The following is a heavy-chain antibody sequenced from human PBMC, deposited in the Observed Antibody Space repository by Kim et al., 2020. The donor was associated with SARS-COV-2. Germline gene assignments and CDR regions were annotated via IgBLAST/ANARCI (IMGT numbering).Heavy chain of an antibody. CDR1: GFTFSSYS. CDR2: ISSSSSYI. J-gene: IGHJ6*02. Sequence: GGSLRLSCAASGFTFSSYSMNWVRQAPGKGLEWVSSISSSSSYIYYADSVKGRFTISRDNAKNSLYLQMNSLRAEDTAVYYCARDIPSSGWYIDPYGMDVWGQGTTVTVSS. D-gene: IGHD6-19*01. V-gene: IGHV3-21*01. CDR3: ARDIPSSGWYIDPYGMDV.